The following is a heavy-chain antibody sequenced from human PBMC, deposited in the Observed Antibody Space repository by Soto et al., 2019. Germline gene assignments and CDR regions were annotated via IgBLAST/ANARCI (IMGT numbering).Heavy chain of an antibody. CDR3: ARSVFP. J-gene: IGHJ5*02. CDR1: GGSITSGGYY. V-gene: IGHV4-31*01. Sequence: PSETLSLTCTVSGGSITSGGYYWSWIRQHPGKGLEWIGIIYYSGFTYYNPSLKILVTISVDTSKNQFSLKLSSVTAADTAVYYCARSVFPWGQGTLVTVSS. CDR2: IYYSGFT.